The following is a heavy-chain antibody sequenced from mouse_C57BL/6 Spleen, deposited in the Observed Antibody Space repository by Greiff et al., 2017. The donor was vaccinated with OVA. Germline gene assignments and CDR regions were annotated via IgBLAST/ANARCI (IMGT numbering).Heavy chain of an antibody. CDR1: GFNIKDDY. CDR2: IDPENGDT. J-gene: IGHJ4*01. CDR3: TTAQAHYAMDY. V-gene: IGHV14-4*01. D-gene: IGHD3-2*02. Sequence: VQLKQSGAELVRPGASVKLSCTASGFNIKDDYMHWVKQRPEQGLEWIGWIDPENGDTEYASKFQGKATITADTSSNTAYLQLSSLTSEDTAVYYCTTAQAHYAMDYWGQGTSVTVSS.